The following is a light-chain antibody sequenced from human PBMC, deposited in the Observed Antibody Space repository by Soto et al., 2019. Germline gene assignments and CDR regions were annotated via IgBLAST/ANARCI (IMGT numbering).Light chain of an antibody. CDR1: QDIRNF. CDR2: AAS. CDR3: QKYSSVPV. J-gene: IGKJ3*01. V-gene: IGKV1-27*01. Sequence: DIQMTQSPTALSASVGDRVTITCRASQDIRNFVAWYQQKPWKAPKLLIYAASTLQSGVPSRFSGSGSGTDFTLTINSLQPEDDATYSFQKYSSVPVFGPGTKVEIK.